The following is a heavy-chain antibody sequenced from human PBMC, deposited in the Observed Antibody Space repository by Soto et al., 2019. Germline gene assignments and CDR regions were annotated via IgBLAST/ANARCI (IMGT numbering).Heavy chain of an antibody. V-gene: IGHV4-4*02. Sequence: QVQLQESGPGLVKPSGTLSLTCAVSGGSISSSNWWSWVRQPPGKGLEWIGEIYHSGSTNYNPYLKSRVTISVDKSKNQFSLKLSSVPAADTAVYYCARDYMVRGVMRWFDPWGQGTLVTVSS. CDR3: ARDYMVRGVMRWFDP. CDR1: GGSISSSNW. CDR2: IYHSGST. J-gene: IGHJ5*02. D-gene: IGHD3-10*01.